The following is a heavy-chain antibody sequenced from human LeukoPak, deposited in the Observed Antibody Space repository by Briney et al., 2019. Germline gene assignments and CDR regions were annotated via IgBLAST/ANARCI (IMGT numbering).Heavy chain of an antibody. D-gene: IGHD5-18*01. V-gene: IGHV3-11*06. Sequence: GGSLRLSCAASGFTLSDYYMSWIRPAPGEGLEWVSYISSSSSYTNYADSVKGRFTISRDNAKNSLYLQMNSLRAEDTAVYYCARDSSYGAFDYWGQGTLVTVSS. J-gene: IGHJ4*02. CDR3: ARDSSYGAFDY. CDR1: GFTLSDYY. CDR2: ISSSSSYT.